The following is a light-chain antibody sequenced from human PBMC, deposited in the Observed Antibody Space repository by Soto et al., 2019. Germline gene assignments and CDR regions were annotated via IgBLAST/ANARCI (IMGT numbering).Light chain of an antibody. J-gene: IGKJ2*01. CDR1: QSVSSSY. V-gene: IGKV3-20*01. Sequence: EIVLTQSPGTLSLSPGERATLSCRASQSVSSSYLAWYQQKPGQAPRLLIYGASSRATGIPDGFSGSGTGKDFTLTISRLEPEDFAVYYCQQYGSSPHSFGQGTKLEIK. CDR3: QQYGSSPHS. CDR2: GAS.